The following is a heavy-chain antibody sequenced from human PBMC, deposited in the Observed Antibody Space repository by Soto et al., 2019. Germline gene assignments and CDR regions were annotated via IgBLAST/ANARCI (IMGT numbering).Heavy chain of an antibody. CDR1: GGSIRSYY. D-gene: IGHD5-18*01. V-gene: IGHV4-59*01. Sequence: PSETLSLTCTVSGGSIRSYYWTWIRQPPGKGLEWLGYIFYSGSTFYNPSLKSRVTISIHTSKSQFSLQLASVTAADTVVYYCARGAADTAMVDSWGQGTLVTVSS. J-gene: IGHJ4*02. CDR2: IFYSGST. CDR3: ARGAADTAMVDS.